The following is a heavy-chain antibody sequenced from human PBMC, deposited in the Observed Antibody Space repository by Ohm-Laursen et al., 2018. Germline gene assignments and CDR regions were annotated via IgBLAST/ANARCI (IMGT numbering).Heavy chain of an antibody. D-gene: IGHD3-3*01. V-gene: IGHV3-33*01. CDR3: ARDTTYYYDFWSGADY. J-gene: IGHJ4*02. CDR1: GFTFSSYG. CDR2: IWYDGSNK. Sequence: SLRLSCAASGFTFSSYGMHWVRQAPGKGLEWVAVIWYDGSNKYYADSVKGRFTISRDNSKNTLYLQMNSLRAEDTAVYYCARDTTYYYDFWSGADYWGQGTLVTVSS.